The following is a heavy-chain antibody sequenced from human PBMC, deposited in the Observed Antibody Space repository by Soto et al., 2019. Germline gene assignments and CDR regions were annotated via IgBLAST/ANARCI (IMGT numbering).Heavy chain of an antibody. D-gene: IGHD6-13*01. CDR3: ASTSAAGKYYCGMHV. CDR1: GYSFTSYW. J-gene: IGHJ6*02. V-gene: IGHV5-51*01. Sequence: PGESLKISWKGSGYSFTSYWIGWVRQMPGKGLEWMGIIYPGDSDTRYSPSFQGQVTISADKSISTAYLQWSSLKASDTAMYYCASTSAAGKYYCGMHVCGQGTMLTVSS. CDR2: IYPGDSDT.